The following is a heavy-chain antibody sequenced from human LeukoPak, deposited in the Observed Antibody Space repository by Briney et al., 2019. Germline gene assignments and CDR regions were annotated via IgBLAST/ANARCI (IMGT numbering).Heavy chain of an antibody. J-gene: IGHJ4*02. V-gene: IGHV4-39*02. D-gene: IGHD3-3*01. CDR3: ARESITIFGG. CDR2: IYYSGST. Sequence: SETLSLTCTVSGGSISSSSYYWGWIRQPPGKGLEWIGSIYYSGSTYYNPSLKSRVTISVDTSKNQFSLKLSSVTAADTAVYYCARESITIFGGGGQGTLVTVSS. CDR1: GGSISSSSYY.